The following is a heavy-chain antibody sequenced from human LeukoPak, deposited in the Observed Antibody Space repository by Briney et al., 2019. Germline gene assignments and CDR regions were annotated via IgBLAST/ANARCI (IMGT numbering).Heavy chain of an antibody. D-gene: IGHD3-22*01. J-gene: IGHJ3*02. V-gene: IGHV3-11*01. CDR1: GFTFSDYY. CDR3: ARDYLYSSAPPGAFDI. CDR2: ISSSGSTI. Sequence: GGSLRLSCAASGFTFSDYYMSWIRQAPGKGLEWVSYISSSGSTIYYADSVKGRFTISRDNAKNSLYLQMNSLRAEDTAVYYCARDYLYSSAPPGAFDIWGQGTMVTVSS.